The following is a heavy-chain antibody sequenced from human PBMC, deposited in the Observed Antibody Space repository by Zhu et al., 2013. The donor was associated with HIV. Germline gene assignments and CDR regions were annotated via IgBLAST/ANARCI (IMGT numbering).Heavy chain of an antibody. CDR3: ARGLAVAAELLWSDEYFQH. CDR2: IIPIFGTA. Sequence: QVQLVQSGAEVKKPGSSVKVSCKASGGTFSSYAISWVRQAPGQGLEWMGGIIPIFGTANYAQKFQGRVTITADESTSTAYMELSSLRSEDTAVYYCARGLAVAAELLWSDEYFQHWGQGTLVTVSS. V-gene: IGHV1-69*01. CDR1: GGTFSSYA. J-gene: IGHJ1*01. D-gene: IGHD6-13*01.